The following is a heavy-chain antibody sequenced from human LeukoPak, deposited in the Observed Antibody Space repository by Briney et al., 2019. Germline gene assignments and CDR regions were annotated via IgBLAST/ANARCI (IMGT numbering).Heavy chain of an antibody. J-gene: IGHJ4*02. D-gene: IGHD3-10*01. Sequence: GSLRLSCAASGFTFSSYAMHWVRQAPGKGLEWVAVISYDGSNKYYADSVKGRFTISRDNSKNTLYLQMNSLRAEDTAVYYCARESGLKDWGQGTLVTVSS. CDR1: GFTFSSYA. CDR2: ISYDGSNK. V-gene: IGHV3-30-3*01. CDR3: ARESGLKD.